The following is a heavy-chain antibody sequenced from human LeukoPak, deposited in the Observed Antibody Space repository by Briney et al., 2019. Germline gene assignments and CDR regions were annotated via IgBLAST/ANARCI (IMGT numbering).Heavy chain of an antibody. D-gene: IGHD6-19*01. CDR3: ARVAEAGEIDY. J-gene: IGHJ4*02. CDR2: IYSGGST. Sequence: GGSLRLSCAASGFTVSSNYMSWVRQAPGKGLEWVSVIYSGGSTYYADSVKGRFTISRDNSKNTLYLQMNSLRAVDTAVYYCARVAEAGEIDYWGQGTLVTVSS. V-gene: IGHV3-53*01. CDR1: GFTVSSNY.